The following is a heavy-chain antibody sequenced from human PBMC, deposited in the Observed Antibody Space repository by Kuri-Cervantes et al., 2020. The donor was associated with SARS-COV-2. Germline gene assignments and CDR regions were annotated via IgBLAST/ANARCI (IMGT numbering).Heavy chain of an antibody. V-gene: IGHV3-11*04. CDR2: ISSSGGIYM. D-gene: IGHD3-9*01. Sequence: GGSLRLSCAASGFTFSDYYMSWIRQAPGKGLEWVSYISSSGGIYMQYADSVKGRFTISRDNAKNSLYLQMNSLRDEDTAVYYCARTYYDILTGYCPFDYWGQGTLVTVSS. J-gene: IGHJ4*02. CDR3: ARTYYDILTGYCPFDY. CDR1: GFTFSDYY.